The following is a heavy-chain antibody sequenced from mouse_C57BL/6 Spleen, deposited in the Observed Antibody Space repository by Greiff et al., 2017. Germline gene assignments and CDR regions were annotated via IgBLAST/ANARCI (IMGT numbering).Heavy chain of an antibody. J-gene: IGHJ1*03. D-gene: IGHD1-1*01. CDR1: GYTFTSYW. V-gene: IGHV1-61*01. CDR2: IYPSDSET. CDR3: ARCPFYYYGSSYGYFDV. Sequence: VQLQQPGAELVRPGSSVKLSCKASGYTFTSYWMDWVKQRPGQGLEWIGNIYPSDSETHYNQQFKDTATLTVDKSSSTAYLQLSSLTSEYSAVYYCARCPFYYYGSSYGYFDVWGTGTTVTVSS.